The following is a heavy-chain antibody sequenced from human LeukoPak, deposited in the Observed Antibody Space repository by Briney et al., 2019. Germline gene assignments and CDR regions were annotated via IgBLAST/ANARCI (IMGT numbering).Heavy chain of an antibody. Sequence: GGSLRLSCAASGFTFSSYAMSWVRQAPGKGLEWVSAISGSGGNTYYADSVKGRFTISRDNSKNTLYLQMNSLRAEDTAVYYCAKGGAVEMATITPYYYYMDVWGKGTTVTVSS. J-gene: IGHJ6*03. D-gene: IGHD5-24*01. V-gene: IGHV3-23*01. CDR2: ISGSGGNT. CDR1: GFTFSSYA. CDR3: AKGGAVEMATITPYYYYMDV.